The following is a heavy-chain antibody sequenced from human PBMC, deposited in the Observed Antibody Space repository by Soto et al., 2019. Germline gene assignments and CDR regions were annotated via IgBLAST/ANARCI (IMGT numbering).Heavy chain of an antibody. CDR2: IYYSGST. CDR3: ARAPYCSSTSCYDSWFDP. Sequence: SETLSLTCTVACGSSSSGGYYWSLIRQHPGKGLEWIGYIYYSGSTYYNPSLNSRVTISVDTSKNQFSLKLSSVTAADTAVYYCARAPYCSSTSCYDSWFDPWGTGPLVTVSS. CDR1: CGSSSSGGYY. J-gene: IGHJ5*02. V-gene: IGHV4-31*03. D-gene: IGHD2-2*01.